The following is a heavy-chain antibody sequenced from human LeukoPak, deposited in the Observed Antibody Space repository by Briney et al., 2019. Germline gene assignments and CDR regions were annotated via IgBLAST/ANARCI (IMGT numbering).Heavy chain of an antibody. CDR3: ARARRFFDWDHDAFDI. V-gene: IGHV3-21*01. CDR1: GFTFSSYS. D-gene: IGHD3-9*01. Sequence: PGGSLRLSCVASGFTFSSYSMNWVRQAPGKGLEWVSSITSISSYIYYADSVKGRITISRDNAKNSLYLQMNSLRAEDTAVYYCARARRFFDWDHDAFDIWGQGTMVTVSS. J-gene: IGHJ3*02. CDR2: ITSISSYI.